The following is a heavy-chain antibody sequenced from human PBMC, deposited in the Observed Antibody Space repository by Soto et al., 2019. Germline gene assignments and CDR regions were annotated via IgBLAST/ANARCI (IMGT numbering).Heavy chain of an antibody. CDR1: GGTFSSYA. CDR3: ASSLRFLEWSYYGMDV. J-gene: IGHJ6*02. Sequence: VQLVESGAEVKKPGSSVKVSCKASGGTFSSYAISWVRQAPGQGLEWMGGIIPIFGTANYAQKFQGRVTITADESTSTAYMELSSLRSEDTAVYYCASSLRFLEWSYYGMDVWGQGTTVTVSS. D-gene: IGHD3-3*01. CDR2: IIPIFGTA. V-gene: IGHV1-69*01.